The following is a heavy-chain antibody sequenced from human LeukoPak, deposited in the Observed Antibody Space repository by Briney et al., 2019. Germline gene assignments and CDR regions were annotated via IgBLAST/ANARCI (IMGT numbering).Heavy chain of an antibody. CDR1: GFTFSSYW. CDR3: AREAVIAAAGTSYYYYYMDV. CDR2: IKQDGSEK. D-gene: IGHD6-13*01. Sequence: GGSLRLSCAASGFTFSSYWMSWVRQAPGKGLEWVANIKQDGSEKYYVDSVKGRFTISRDNAKNSLYLQMNSLRAEDTAVYYCAREAVIAAAGTSYYYYYMDVWGKGTTVTVSS. V-gene: IGHV3-7*01. J-gene: IGHJ6*03.